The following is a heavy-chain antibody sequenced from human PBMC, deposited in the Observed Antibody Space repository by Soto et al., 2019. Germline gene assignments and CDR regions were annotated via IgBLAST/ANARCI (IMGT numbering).Heavy chain of an antibody. Sequence: QVQLQESGPGLVKPSQTLSLTCTVSGGSISSGGYYWSWIRQHPGKGLEWIGYIYYSGSTYYNPSLKSRVTISVDTYKNQFSLKLSSVTAADTAVYYCARGAGTVTTGFYYGMDVWGQGTTVTVSS. CDR3: ARGAGTVTTGFYYGMDV. CDR2: IYYSGST. D-gene: IGHD4-17*01. J-gene: IGHJ6*02. CDR1: GGSISSGGYY. V-gene: IGHV4-31*03.